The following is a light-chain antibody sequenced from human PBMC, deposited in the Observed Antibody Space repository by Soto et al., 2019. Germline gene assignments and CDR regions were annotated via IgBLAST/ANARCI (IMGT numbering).Light chain of an antibody. CDR2: AAS. Sequence: AVRTSQSPASVSATPGDRETITCRASQGISSYLAWYQQKPGKAPKLLIYAASTLQSGVPSRFSGSGSGTDFTLTISCLQSEDFATYYCQQYYSYPLTFGQGTRLEV. CDR1: QGISSY. V-gene: IGKV1-8*01. J-gene: IGKJ5*01. CDR3: QQYYSYPLT.